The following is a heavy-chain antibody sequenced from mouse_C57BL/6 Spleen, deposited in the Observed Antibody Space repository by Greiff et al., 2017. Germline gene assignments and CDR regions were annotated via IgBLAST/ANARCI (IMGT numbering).Heavy chain of an antibody. CDR2: IYPGSGST. V-gene: IGHV1-55*01. Sequence: VQLQQPGAELVKPGASVKMSCKASGYTFTSYWITWVKQRPGQGLEWIGDIYPGSGSTNYNEKFKSKATLTVDTSSSTAYMRLSSLTSEDSAVYYCARNYYGSSAAWFAYWGQGTLVTVSA. D-gene: IGHD1-1*01. CDR3: ARNYYGSSAAWFAY. J-gene: IGHJ3*01. CDR1: GYTFTSYW.